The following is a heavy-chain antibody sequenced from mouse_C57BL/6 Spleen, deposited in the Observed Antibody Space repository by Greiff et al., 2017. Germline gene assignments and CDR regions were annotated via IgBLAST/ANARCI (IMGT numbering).Heavy chain of an antibody. CDR2: INPNYGTT. V-gene: IGHV1-39*01. D-gene: IGHD1-1*01. CDR3: ARGGPSTVVARGFAY. Sequence: EVKLQESGPELVKPGASVKISCKASGYSFTDYNMNWVKQSNGKSLEWIGVINPNYGTTSYNQKFKGKATLTVDQSSSTAYMQLNSLTSEDSAVYYGARGGPSTVVARGFAYWGQGTLVTVSA. CDR1: GYSFTDYN. J-gene: IGHJ3*01.